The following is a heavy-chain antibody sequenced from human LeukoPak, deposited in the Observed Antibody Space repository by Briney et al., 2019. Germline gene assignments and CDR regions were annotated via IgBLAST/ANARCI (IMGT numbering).Heavy chain of an antibody. V-gene: IGHV3-73*01. CDR2: IRSKANSYAT. D-gene: IGHD2-15*01. CDR1: GFTFSGSA. Sequence: PGGSLRLSCAASGFTFSGSAMHWVRQASGKGLEWVGRIRSKANSYATAYAASVKGRFTISRDDSKNTAYLQMNSLKTEDTAVYYCTSRLTRGYCSGGSCYGDDAFDIWGQGTMVTVSS. J-gene: IGHJ3*02. CDR3: TSRLTRGYCSGGSCYGDDAFDI.